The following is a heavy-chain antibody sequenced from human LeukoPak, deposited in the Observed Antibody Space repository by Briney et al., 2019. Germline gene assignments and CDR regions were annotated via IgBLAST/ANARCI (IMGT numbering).Heavy chain of an antibody. D-gene: IGHD3-22*01. CDR2: IYTSGST. Sequence: SETLSLTCTVSGGSISSYYWSWIRQPAGKGLEWIGRIYTSGSTNYNPSLKSRVTMSVDTSKNQFSPKLSSVTAADTAVYYCARERRDSSGYLIYFDYWGQGTLVTVSS. CDR3: ARERRDSSGYLIYFDY. V-gene: IGHV4-4*07. CDR1: GGSISSYY. J-gene: IGHJ4*02.